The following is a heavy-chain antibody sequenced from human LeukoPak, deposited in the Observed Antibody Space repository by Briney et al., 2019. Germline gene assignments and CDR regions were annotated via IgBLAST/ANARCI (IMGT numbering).Heavy chain of an antibody. CDR1: GFTFISYG. V-gene: IGHV3-30*02. Sequence: GGSLRLSCAASGFTFISYGMHWVRQAPGKGLEWVAFIRYDGSNKYYADSVKGRFTISRDNAKNSLYLQMNSLRAEDTAVYYCARSYYYMDVWGKGTTVTISS. CDR3: ARSYYYMDV. J-gene: IGHJ6*03. CDR2: IRYDGSNK.